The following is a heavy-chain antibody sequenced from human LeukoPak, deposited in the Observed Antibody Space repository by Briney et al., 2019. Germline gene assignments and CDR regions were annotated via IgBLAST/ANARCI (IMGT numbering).Heavy chain of an antibody. J-gene: IGHJ6*02. Sequence: SETLSLTCAVYGGSFSGYYWSWIRQPPGKGLEWIGEINHSGSTNYNPSLKSRVTISVDTSKNQFSLKLSSVTAADTAVYYCARARISSSGRPYYYGMDVWGQGTTVTVSS. V-gene: IGHV4-34*01. CDR3: ARARISSSGRPYYYGMDV. CDR1: GGSFSGYY. CDR2: INHSGST. D-gene: IGHD3-10*01.